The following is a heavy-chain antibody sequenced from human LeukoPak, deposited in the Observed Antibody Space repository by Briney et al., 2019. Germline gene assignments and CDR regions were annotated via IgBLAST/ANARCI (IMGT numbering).Heavy chain of an antibody. V-gene: IGHV1-8*03. J-gene: IGHJ4*02. CDR1: EDTFTTYD. CDR2: MNPNSGNT. CDR3: ARDHWLKMYYDFWSGYFDY. D-gene: IGHD3-3*01. Sequence: ASVKVSCKASEDTFTTYDINWVRQATGQGLEWMGWMNPNSGNTGYAQKFQGRVTITRNTSMSTAYMELSSLRAEDTAVYYCARDHWLKMYYDFWSGYFDYWGQGTLVTVSS.